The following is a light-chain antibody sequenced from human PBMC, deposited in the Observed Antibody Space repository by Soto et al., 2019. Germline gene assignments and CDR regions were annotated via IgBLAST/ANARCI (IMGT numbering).Light chain of an antibody. CDR1: QDISRY. V-gene: IGKV1-9*01. CDR3: QQVNSYPPS. CDR2: AAS. Sequence: DIQLTQSPSFLSASVGDRVTITCRASQDISRYLAWYQQIPGKAPQLLIYAASTLQSGVPSRFSGSGSGTEFTLTISSLQPEDFATYYCQQVNSYPPSFGPGTKVDIK. J-gene: IGKJ3*01.